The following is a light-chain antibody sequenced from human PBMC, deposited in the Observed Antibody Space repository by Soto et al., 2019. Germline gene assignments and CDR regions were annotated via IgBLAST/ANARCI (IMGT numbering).Light chain of an antibody. J-gene: IGKJ5*01. V-gene: IGKV1-33*01. CDR1: QDIRNF. Sequence: DIQMTQSPSSLSASVGDRVTITCQASQDIRNFLNWYQQKPGKAPKLLISDASSLEAGVPQRFSGSGFGTDFTLAISSLHAEDFATYFCQQHFNLSPTFGPGTRLEIK. CDR3: QQHFNLSPT. CDR2: DAS.